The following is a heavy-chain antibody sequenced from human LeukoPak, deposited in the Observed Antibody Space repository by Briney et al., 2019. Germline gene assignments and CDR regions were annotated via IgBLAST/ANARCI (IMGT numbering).Heavy chain of an antibody. CDR2: ISSTSNYM. D-gene: IGHD3-10*01. CDR1: GFTFSTYS. J-gene: IGHJ4*02. V-gene: IGHV3-21*01. Sequence: GGSLRLSCAASGFTFSTYSMNWVRQAPGKGLEWVSSISSTSNYMFYADSVKGRFTISRDNAKNSLYLQMNSLRAEDTAVYYCAKCSARFGEISDLDYWGQGTLVTVSS. CDR3: AKCSARFGEISDLDY.